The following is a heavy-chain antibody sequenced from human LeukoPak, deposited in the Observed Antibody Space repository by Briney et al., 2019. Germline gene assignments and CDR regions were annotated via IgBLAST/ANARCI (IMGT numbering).Heavy chain of an antibody. J-gene: IGHJ4*02. Sequence: ASVKVSCKASGYTFTGYYMHWVRQAPGQGLEWMGWINPNIGAANYAQKFQGWVTITTDTSISTAYMELRRLRSDETAVYYCARGPIWFGELLSPTFDYWGQGTLVTVSS. CDR2: INPNIGAA. CDR1: GYTFTGYY. CDR3: ARGPIWFGELLSPTFDY. D-gene: IGHD3-10*01. V-gene: IGHV1-2*04.